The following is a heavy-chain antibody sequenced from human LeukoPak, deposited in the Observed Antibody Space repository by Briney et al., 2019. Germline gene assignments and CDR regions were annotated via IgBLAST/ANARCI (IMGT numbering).Heavy chain of an antibody. V-gene: IGHV3-21*01. CDR3: ARSTSGSYFFDY. CDR2: TSRSSSYK. J-gene: IGHJ4*02. D-gene: IGHD1-26*01. CDR1: GFTFSSYS. Sequence: GGSLRLSCAASGFTFSSYSMNWVRQAPGKGLEWVSSTSRSSSYKYNADSVKGRFTISRDNAKNSLYLQMNSLTAEDTAVYYCARSTSGSYFFDYWGQGTLVTVSS.